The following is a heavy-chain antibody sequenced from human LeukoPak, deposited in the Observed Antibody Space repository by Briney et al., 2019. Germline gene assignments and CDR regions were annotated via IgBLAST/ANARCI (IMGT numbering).Heavy chain of an antibody. CDR3: AREGLVATIDY. J-gene: IGHJ4*02. D-gene: IGHD5-12*01. Sequence: SETLSLTCAVYGGSFSGYYWSWIRQSPGKGLEWIGEINHSGSTNYNPSLKSRVTISVDTSKNQFSLKLSSVTAADTAVYYCAREGLVATIDYWGQGTLVTVSS. CDR1: GGSFSGYY. CDR2: INHSGST. V-gene: IGHV4-34*01.